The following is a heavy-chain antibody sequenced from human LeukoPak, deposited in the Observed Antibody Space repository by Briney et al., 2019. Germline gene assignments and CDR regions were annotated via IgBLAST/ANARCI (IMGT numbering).Heavy chain of an antibody. CDR1: GFSFSGYG. CDR2: IRYDGSTK. Sequence: GGSLRLSCAASGFSFSGYGMHWVRQVPGKGLEWVAFIRYDGSTKFYTDSVKGRFAISRDNSKNTLSLQMNSLRTEDTAVYYCAALHTGTFVDYWGQGALVTVSS. V-gene: IGHV3-30*02. CDR3: AALHTGTFVDY. J-gene: IGHJ4*02. D-gene: IGHD4-17*01.